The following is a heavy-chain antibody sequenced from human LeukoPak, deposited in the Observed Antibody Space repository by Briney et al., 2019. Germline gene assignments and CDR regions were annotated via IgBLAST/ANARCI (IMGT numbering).Heavy chain of an antibody. CDR3: ARERGDYTVGNWFGP. CDR2: IIPIFGTT. V-gene: IGHV1-69*13. J-gene: IGHJ5*02. Sequence: SVKVSCKPSGGTFHNYAFGWVRQAPGQGLEWVGGIIPIFGTTYSAPKFQARVTITADESTTTLYMELRSLKSDDTAVYFCARERGDYTVGNWFGPWGPGTLVIVSS. D-gene: IGHD4-11*01. CDR1: GGTFHNYA.